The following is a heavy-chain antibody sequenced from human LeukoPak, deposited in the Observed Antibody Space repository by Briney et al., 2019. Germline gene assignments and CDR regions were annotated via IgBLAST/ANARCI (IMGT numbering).Heavy chain of an antibody. D-gene: IGHD5-24*01. Sequence: PGGSLRLSCVTSGFTFSSYGMHWVRQVPGKGLEWVAVISYDAESDYHVDSVKGRFTISRDNSKNTLYLQMNSLRADDTAVYYCANHERGDGYNGLDYWGQGTLVTVSS. V-gene: IGHV3-30*18. J-gene: IGHJ4*02. CDR1: GFTFSSYG. CDR2: ISYDAESD. CDR3: ANHERGDGYNGLDY.